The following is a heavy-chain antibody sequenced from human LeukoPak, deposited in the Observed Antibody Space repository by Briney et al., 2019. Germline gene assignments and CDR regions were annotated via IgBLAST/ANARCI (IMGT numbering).Heavy chain of an antibody. CDR1: GGTFSSYA. Sequence: GASVKVSCKASGGTFSSYAISWVRQAPGQGLEWMGGIIPIFGTANYAQKFQGRVTITADESTSTAYMELSSLRSEDTAVYYCAKDAEFIAATGTYGTYFDYWGQGTLVTVSS. V-gene: IGHV1-69*13. CDR2: IIPIFGTA. J-gene: IGHJ4*02. D-gene: IGHD6-13*01. CDR3: AKDAEFIAATGTYGTYFDY.